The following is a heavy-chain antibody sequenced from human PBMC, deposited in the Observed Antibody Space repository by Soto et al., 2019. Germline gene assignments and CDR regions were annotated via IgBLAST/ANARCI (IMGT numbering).Heavy chain of an antibody. CDR3: ARILGDFYYYGMDV. D-gene: IGHD2-21*01. CDR1: GYTFTSYG. CDR2: ISAYNGNT. J-gene: IGHJ6*02. Sequence: ASVKVSCKASGYTFTSYGISWVRQAPGQGLEWMGWISAYNGNTNYAQKLQGRVTMTTDTSTSTAYMELRSLRSDDTAVYYCARILGDFYYYGMDVWGQGTMVTVSS. V-gene: IGHV1-18*01.